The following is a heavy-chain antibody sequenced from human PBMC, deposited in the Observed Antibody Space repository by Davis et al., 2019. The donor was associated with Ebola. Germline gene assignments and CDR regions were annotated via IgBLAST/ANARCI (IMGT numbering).Heavy chain of an antibody. CDR2: IYYSGNT. D-gene: IGHD2-2*01. CDR3: ARGPYGNGYQMQWGYFYHGMDV. V-gene: IGHV4-59*12. Sequence: SETLSLTCTLSGGSISNYYWTWIRQPPGKGLDWIGNIYYSGNTHYNPSLKSRATISVDTAENHFSLRLSSVTAADTAIYYCARGPYGNGYQMQWGYFYHGMDVWGQGTTVIVSS. J-gene: IGHJ6*02. CDR1: GGSISNYY.